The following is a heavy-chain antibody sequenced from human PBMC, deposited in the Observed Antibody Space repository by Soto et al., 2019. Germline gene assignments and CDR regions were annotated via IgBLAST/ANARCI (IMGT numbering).Heavy chain of an antibody. D-gene: IGHD6-13*01. Sequence: GGSLRLSCAASGFAFSSYGMSWVRQAPGKGLEWVSGISGSGANTYYAASVKGRFTISRDNSEHTLFLQMNSLRDKDTAVYLWAKVSSSGWYDAFDIWGQGTLVTVSS. CDR3: AKVSSSGWYDAFDI. CDR1: GFAFSSYG. J-gene: IGHJ3*02. CDR2: ISGSGANT. V-gene: IGHV3-23*01.